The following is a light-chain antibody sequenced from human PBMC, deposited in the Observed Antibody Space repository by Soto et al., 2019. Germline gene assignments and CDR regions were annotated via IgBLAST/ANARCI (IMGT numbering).Light chain of an antibody. J-gene: IGKJ1*01. CDR3: QQSHSSPLT. CDR1: QTLYRS. CDR2: TAS. Sequence: DLQMTQSPASLSASVGDRVTITCRASQTLYRSLNWYQQKPGKAPNLLIFTASTLQSGVPSRFSGSGAGTDFSLTLSGLQREDFASYYCQQSHSSPLTFGQGTEVEVK. V-gene: IGKV1-39*01.